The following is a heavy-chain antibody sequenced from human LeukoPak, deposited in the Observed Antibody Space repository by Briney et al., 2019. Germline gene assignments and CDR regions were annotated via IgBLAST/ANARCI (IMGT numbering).Heavy chain of an antibody. CDR2: IYHSGST. Sequence: SETLSLTCTVSGYSISSGYYWGWIRQPPGKGLEWIGSIYHSGSTYYNPSLKSRVTISVDTSKNQFSLKLSSVTAADTAVYYCARDLRAHYGSGLNWFDPWGQGTLVTVSS. J-gene: IGHJ5*02. CDR1: GYSISSGYY. CDR3: ARDLRAHYGSGLNWFDP. V-gene: IGHV4-38-2*02. D-gene: IGHD3-10*01.